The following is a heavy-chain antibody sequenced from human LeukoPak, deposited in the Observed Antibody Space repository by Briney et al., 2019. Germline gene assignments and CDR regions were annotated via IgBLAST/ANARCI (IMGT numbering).Heavy chain of an antibody. Sequence: PGGSLRLSCAASGFTVSNNYMNWVRQAPGKGLEWVGYIYYSGRTFYNPSLKSRVTMSVDTSKNQFSLKLSSVTAADTAIYYCARGFYSPAYWGQGTLVTVSS. CDR1: GFTVSNNY. J-gene: IGHJ4*02. V-gene: IGHV4-59*02. D-gene: IGHD4-11*01. CDR2: IYYSGRT. CDR3: ARGFYSPAY.